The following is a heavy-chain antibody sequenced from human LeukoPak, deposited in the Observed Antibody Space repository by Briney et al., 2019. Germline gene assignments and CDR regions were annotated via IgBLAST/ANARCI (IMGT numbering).Heavy chain of an antibody. V-gene: IGHV3-7*01. Sequence: GGSLRLSCSVSGFTFSTSTMHWVRQAPGKGLEWVAHINPDGRDTYYVDSVKGRFTISRDNAQNSMYLQMNSLRVEDTAVYYCATWGDTTAEYFQRWARAPWSPSPQ. D-gene: IGHD2-21*02. CDR1: GFTFSTST. CDR3: ATWGDTTAEYFQR. CDR2: INPDGRDT. J-gene: IGHJ1*01.